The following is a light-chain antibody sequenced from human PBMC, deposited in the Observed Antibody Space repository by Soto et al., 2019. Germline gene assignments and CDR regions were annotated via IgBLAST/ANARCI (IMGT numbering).Light chain of an antibody. V-gene: IGKV3-15*01. J-gene: IGKJ1*01. CDR2: GAS. Sequence: EIVMTQSPATLSVSPGERATLSCRASQSVSSNLAWYQQKPGQAPRLLIYGASTRATGIPARFSGSGSGTEVTLTIRSRQSEDFAVYYCQQYNAWPRTCGQGTKVEL. CDR1: QSVSSN. CDR3: QQYNAWPRT.